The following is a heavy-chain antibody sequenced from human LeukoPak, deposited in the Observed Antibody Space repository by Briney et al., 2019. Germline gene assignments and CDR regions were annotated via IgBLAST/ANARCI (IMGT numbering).Heavy chain of an antibody. J-gene: IGHJ6*03. D-gene: IGHD6-19*01. Sequence: KPSETLSLTCTVSGYSISSGYYWGWIRQPPGKGLEWIGSIYHSGRTFYNPSLKSRVTISIDKSKNQFSLRLTSVTAADTAVYYCARDLSEGSGWYDRKYYYMDVWGKRITVTVSS. CDR1: GYSISSGYY. CDR3: ARDLSEGSGWYDRKYYYMDV. V-gene: IGHV4-38-2*02. CDR2: IYHSGRT.